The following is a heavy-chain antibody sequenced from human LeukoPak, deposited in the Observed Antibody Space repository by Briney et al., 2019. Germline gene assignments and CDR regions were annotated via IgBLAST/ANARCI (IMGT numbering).Heavy chain of an antibody. J-gene: IGHJ5*01. CDR3: AKSWQYNWFDS. CDR2: ISGSGGTT. CDR1: GFTFSSYA. D-gene: IGHD5-12*01. Sequence: GGSLRLSCVASGFTFSSYAMSWVRQAPGKGPEWVSDISGSGGTTYYAESVKGRFTISRDNSKNTLYLQMDSLRAEDTALYYCAKSWQYNWFDSWGQGTLVTVSS. V-gene: IGHV3-23*01.